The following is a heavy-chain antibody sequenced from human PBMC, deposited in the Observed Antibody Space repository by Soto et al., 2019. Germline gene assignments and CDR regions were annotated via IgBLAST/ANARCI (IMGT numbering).Heavy chain of an antibody. D-gene: IGHD6-19*01. CDR2: IYYSGST. J-gene: IGHJ4*02. V-gene: IGHV4-59*01. CDR3: ARGHSSGWYHFDY. Sequence: SETLSLTCTVSGGSISSYYWSWIRQPPGKGLEWIGYIYYSGSTNYSPSLKSRVTMTTDTSTSTAYMELRSLRSDDTAVYYCARGHSSGWYHFDYWGQGTLVTVSS. CDR1: GGSISSYY.